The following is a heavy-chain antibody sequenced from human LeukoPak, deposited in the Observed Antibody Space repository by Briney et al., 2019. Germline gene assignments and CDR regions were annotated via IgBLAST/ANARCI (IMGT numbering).Heavy chain of an antibody. V-gene: IGHV4-34*01. J-gene: IGHJ5*02. CDR1: GGSFSGYY. CDR3: ARSRQQLVRWANWFDP. Sequence: LETLSLTCAVYGGSFSGYYWSWIRQPPGKGLEWIGEINHSGSTNYNPSLKSRVTISVDTSKNQFSLKLSSVTAADTAVYYCARSRQQLVRWANWFDPWGQGTLVTVSS. D-gene: IGHD6-13*01. CDR2: INHSGST.